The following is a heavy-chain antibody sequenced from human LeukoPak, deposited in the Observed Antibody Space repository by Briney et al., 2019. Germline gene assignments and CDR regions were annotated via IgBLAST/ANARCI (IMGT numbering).Heavy chain of an antibody. D-gene: IGHD3-10*01. J-gene: IGHJ4*02. V-gene: IGHV1-2*02. CDR2: INPNSGGT. CDR3: ARGHRVRGVIISKNDY. Sequence: ASVKVSCKAAGYTFTGYYMHWVRQAPGQGLEWMGWINPNSGGTNYAQKFQGRVTMTRDTSISTAYMELSRLRSDDTAVYYCARGHRVRGVIISKNDYWGQGTLVTVSS. CDR1: GYTFTGYY.